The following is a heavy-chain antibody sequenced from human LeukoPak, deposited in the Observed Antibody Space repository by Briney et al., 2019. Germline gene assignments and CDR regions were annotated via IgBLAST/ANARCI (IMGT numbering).Heavy chain of an antibody. CDR2: IHYDGARS. D-gene: IGHD3-9*01. J-gene: IGHJ6*02. V-gene: IGHV3-30*02. CDR3: AKDVSSRYFDRYYYYYGMDV. CDR1: GFSFSGYG. Sequence: PGGSLRLSCAASGFSFSGYGMHWVRQAPGKGLEWVAFIHYDGARSYYADSVKGRFTISRDNAKNSLYLQMNSLRAEDTALYYCAKDVSSRYFDRYYYYYGMDVWGQGTTVTVSS.